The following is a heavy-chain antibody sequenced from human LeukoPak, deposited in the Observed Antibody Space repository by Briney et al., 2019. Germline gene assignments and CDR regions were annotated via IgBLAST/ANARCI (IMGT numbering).Heavy chain of an antibody. Sequence: SGTLSLTCTVSGGSISRYYCSWLRQPPGKGLEWIGYMYSSGSPYYNPSFKSRVTISVESSKNQFSLKLISATAADTAVYYCARGHSDGWYPYIDYWGQGSLVTVSS. V-gene: IGHV4-59*01. CDR1: GGSISRYY. CDR2: MYSSGSP. CDR3: ARGHSDGWYPYIDY. J-gene: IGHJ4*02. D-gene: IGHD6-19*01.